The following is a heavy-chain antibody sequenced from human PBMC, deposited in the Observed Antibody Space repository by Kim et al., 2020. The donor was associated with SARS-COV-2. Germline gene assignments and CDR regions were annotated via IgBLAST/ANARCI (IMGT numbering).Heavy chain of an antibody. J-gene: IGHJ4*02. CDR3: TTDVPIFGVVTAIDY. D-gene: IGHD3-3*01. CDR2: IKSKTDGGTT. V-gene: IGHV3-15*01. CDR1: GFTFSNAW. Sequence: GGSLRLSCAASGFTFSNAWMSWVRQAPGKGLEWVGRIKSKTDGGTTDYAAPVKGRFTISRDDSKNTLYLQMNSLKTEDTAVYYCTTDVPIFGVVTAIDYWGQGTLATVSS.